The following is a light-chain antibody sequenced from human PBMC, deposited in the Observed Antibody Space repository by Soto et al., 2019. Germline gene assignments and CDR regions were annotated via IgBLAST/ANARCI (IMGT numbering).Light chain of an antibody. CDR1: DSNIGSNP. J-gene: IGLJ1*01. CDR3: ATWDDSLNGHV. CDR2: SNN. Sequence: QSAVTQPPSASGTPGQRVTLSCSGSDSNIGSNPVNWYQKLPGTAPKLLIHSNNQRPSGAPGRFSGSKSGTSASLAISGRQSEDEADYYCATWDDSLNGHVFGTGTKLTVL. V-gene: IGLV1-44*01.